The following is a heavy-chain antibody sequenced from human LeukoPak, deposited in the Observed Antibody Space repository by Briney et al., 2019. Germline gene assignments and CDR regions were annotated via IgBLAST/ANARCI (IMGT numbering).Heavy chain of an antibody. CDR3: ARGELLGNWFDP. V-gene: IGHV1-24*01. J-gene: IGHJ5*02. CDR2: FDPEDGET. CDR1: GYTLTELS. Sequence: ASVTVSCKVSGYTLTELSMHWVRQAPGKGLEWMGGFDPEDGETIYAQKFQGRVTITRDTSASTAYMELSSLRSEDTAVYYCARGELLGNWFDPWGQGTLVTVSS. D-gene: IGHD3-10*01.